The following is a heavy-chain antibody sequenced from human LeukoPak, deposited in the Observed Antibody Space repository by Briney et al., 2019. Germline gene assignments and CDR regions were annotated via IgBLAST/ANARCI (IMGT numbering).Heavy chain of an antibody. CDR2: ISSDGGST. J-gene: IGHJ4*02. CDR3: VKDGGNSYGGYFDY. D-gene: IGHD5-18*01. Sequence: GGSLRLSCSASGFTFSSYAMHWVRQAPGKGLEYVSAISSDGGSTYYADSVKGRFTISRDNSKNTLYLQMSSLRAEDTAVYYCVKDGGNSYGGYFDYWGQGTLVTVSS. CDR1: GFTFSSYA. V-gene: IGHV3-64D*06.